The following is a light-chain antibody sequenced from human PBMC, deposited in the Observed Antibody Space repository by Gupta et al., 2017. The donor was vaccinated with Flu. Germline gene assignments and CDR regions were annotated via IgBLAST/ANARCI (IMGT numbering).Light chain of an antibody. J-gene: IGKJ4*01. V-gene: IGKV1-12*01. CDR3: QQTNSFPLT. CDR2: DAS. Sequence: PYSVSATVGDRVTITCRASQEISNWLVWYQQKPGKAPDLLIYDASRVQSWVPSRFSGSGSGTDFTLTISSRQPEDFATYYCQQTNSFPLTFGGGTKVEI. CDR1: QEISNW.